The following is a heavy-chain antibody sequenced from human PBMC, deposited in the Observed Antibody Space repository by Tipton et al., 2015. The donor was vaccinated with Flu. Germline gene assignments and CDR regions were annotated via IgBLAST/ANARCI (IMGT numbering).Heavy chain of an antibody. J-gene: IGHJ5*02. CDR3: ARSLLGGLDWFDP. CDR2: ISHSGRT. CDR1: DYSISSGYY. D-gene: IGHD6-25*01. V-gene: IGHV4-38-2*01. Sequence: GLVKPSETLSLICAVSDYSISSGYYWGWIRQPPGKGLEWIGCISHSGRTYYNPSLKSRVTISVDTAKNQFSLQLSSVTATDTAVYYCARSLLGGLDWFDPWGQGTLVTVSS.